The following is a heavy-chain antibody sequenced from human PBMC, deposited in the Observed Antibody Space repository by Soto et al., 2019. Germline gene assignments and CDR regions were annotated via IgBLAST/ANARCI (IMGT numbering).Heavy chain of an antibody. CDR1: GYTFTTYD. V-gene: IGHV1-8*01. Sequence: QVQLVQSGAEVKEPGASVKVSCQASGYTFTTYDINWVRQATGQGLEWMGWMNPKTGKAGYAQKFQGRVTMTRNTSTSTAYLEVSSLRSEDTAFFFCVRGPYSGFAYWGQGTLVTVSS. CDR2: MNPKTGKA. CDR3: VRGPYSGFAY. J-gene: IGHJ4*02. D-gene: IGHD5-12*01.